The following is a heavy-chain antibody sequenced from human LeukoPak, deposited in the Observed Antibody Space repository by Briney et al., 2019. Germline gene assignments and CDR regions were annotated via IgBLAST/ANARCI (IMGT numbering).Heavy chain of an antibody. V-gene: IGHV4-61*09. CDR1: GDSISSGPYY. CDR2: IYTGGDT. CDR3: ARDADCNGGICFGTSWFDP. J-gene: IGHJ5*02. D-gene: IGHD2-21*01. Sequence: SQTLSLTCSVSGDSISSGPYYWSWIRQPAGKALEWIGYIYTGGDTKYSPSLRSRVTISIDKSKNEFSLRLTSVTAADTAVYFCARDADCNGGICFGTSWFDPWGQGTQVTVSS.